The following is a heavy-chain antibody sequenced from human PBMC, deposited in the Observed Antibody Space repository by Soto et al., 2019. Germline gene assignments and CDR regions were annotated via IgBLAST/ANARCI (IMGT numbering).Heavy chain of an antibody. Sequence: EVQLVESGGGLLQPGGSLTLSCTASGFTFSNYWMHWVRQAPGKGLVWVSRTKSDGSGTSYTDSVKGRFTISRDNAYNTLYLKMSNLRDEDTAVYYCARGAFDYGAGRMDVWAKGTTVIVSS. CDR1: GFTFSNYW. CDR2: TKSDGSGT. D-gene: IGHD3-10*01. CDR3: ARGAFDYGAGRMDV. J-gene: IGHJ6*04. V-gene: IGHV3-74*01.